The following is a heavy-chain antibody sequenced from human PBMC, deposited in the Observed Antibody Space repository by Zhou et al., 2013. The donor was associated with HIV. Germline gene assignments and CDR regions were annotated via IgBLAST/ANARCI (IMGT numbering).Heavy chain of an antibody. CDR1: GGTFNNFA. V-gene: IGHV1-69*18. Sequence: VQLLQSGAEVKKPGSSVKVSCKASGGTFNNFAINWVRQAPGQGFEWMGRIIPIYDTKNLAEKFQDRVAIIADESTSTAYMELSSLTSEDTAVYYCAARLYQPLGFNDYYGMDVWGQGTTVTVSS. J-gene: IGHJ6*02. CDR2: IIPIYDTK. D-gene: IGHD2-2*01. CDR3: AARLYQPLGFNDYYGMDV.